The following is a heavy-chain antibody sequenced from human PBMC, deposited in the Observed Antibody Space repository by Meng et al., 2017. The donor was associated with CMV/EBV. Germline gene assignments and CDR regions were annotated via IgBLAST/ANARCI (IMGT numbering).Heavy chain of an antibody. J-gene: IGHJ6*02. V-gene: IGHV3-30*04. CDR3: AREGAGTIYGMDV. D-gene: IGHD1-1*01. Sequence: GESLKISCAASGFTFSSYAMHWVRQAPGKGLEWVAVISYDGSNKYYAGSVKGRFTISRDNSKNTLYLQMNSLRAEDTAVYYCAREGAGTIYGMDVWGQGTTVTVSS. CDR1: GFTFSSYA. CDR2: ISYDGSNK.